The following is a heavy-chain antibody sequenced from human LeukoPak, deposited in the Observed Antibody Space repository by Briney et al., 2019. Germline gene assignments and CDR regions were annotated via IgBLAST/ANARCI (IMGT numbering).Heavy chain of an antibody. CDR1: GFSFSTYA. J-gene: IGHJ3*02. D-gene: IGHD5-18*01. CDR3: VKDRGVYTYGGAFDI. Sequence: GGSLRLSCLASGFSFSTYAMHWVRQAPGKGLEYVSAISTNGGSTYYADSVKGRFTISRDNSKNTLYLQMSSLRAEDTAVYYCVKDRGVYTYGGAFDIWGQGTMVTVSS. CDR2: ISTNGGST. V-gene: IGHV3-64D*06.